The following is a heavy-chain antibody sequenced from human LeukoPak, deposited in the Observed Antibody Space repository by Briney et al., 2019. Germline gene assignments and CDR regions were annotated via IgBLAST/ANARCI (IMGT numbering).Heavy chain of an antibody. CDR1: GGSITDYY. D-gene: IGHD5-18*01. CDR2: MYYSGSA. Sequence: SETLSLTCTVSGGSITDYYWSWIRHSSGKGLEWIGYMYYSGSAYYSPSLKTRVTISVDTSKNQFSLKLSSVTAADTAVYYCARSSGYSYGYGYWGQGTLVTVSS. V-gene: IGHV4-59*12. CDR3: ARSSGYSYGYGY. J-gene: IGHJ4*02.